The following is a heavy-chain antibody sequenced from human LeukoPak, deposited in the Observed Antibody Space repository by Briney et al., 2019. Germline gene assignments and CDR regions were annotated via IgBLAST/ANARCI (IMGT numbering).Heavy chain of an antibody. J-gene: IGHJ6*02. CDR2: IYGGGST. CDR1: GFTVSSNY. Sequence: GGSLRLSCAASGFTVSSNYMSWVRQAPGKGLEWVSVIYGGGSTYYADSLRGRFTISRDNSKKTLYLQMNSLRAEDTAVYYCARDCSSSCSPYYGMDVWGQGTTVTVSS. CDR3: ARDCSSSCSPYYGMDV. V-gene: IGHV3-53*01. D-gene: IGHD2-2*01.